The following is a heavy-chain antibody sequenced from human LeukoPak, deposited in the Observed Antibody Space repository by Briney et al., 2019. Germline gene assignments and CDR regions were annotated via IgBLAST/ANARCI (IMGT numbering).Heavy chain of an antibody. CDR3: AKEDSSSLPPARDAFDI. D-gene: IGHD6-6*01. CDR2: ISGSGGST. CDR1: GFTFSSYA. V-gene: IGHV3-23*01. Sequence: GGSLRLSCAASGFTFSSYAMSWVRQAPGKGLEWVSAISGSGGSTYYADSVKGRFTISRDNSKNTLYLQMNSLRAEDTAVYYCAKEDSSSLPPARDAFDIWGQGTMVTVSS. J-gene: IGHJ3*02.